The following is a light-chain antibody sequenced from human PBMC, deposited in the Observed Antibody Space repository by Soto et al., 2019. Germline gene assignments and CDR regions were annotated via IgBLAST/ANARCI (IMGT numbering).Light chain of an antibody. CDR1: PSISSY. CDR2: AAS. J-gene: IGKJ4*01. CDR3: QPSYSPLT. Sequence: IQFTQSPSSLSASVGARVTISCRASPSISSYLNWYQPKPGKAANLLIYAASSLQSGVPSRFSAIGSGTDFTLPLRSLKPEDFATDDCQPSYSPLTFCGSTKVDNK. V-gene: IGKV1-39*01.